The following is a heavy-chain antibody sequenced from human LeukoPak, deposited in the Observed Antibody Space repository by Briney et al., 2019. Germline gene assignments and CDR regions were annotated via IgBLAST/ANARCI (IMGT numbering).Heavy chain of an antibody. CDR2: ISHDGSDN. CDR3: AKELYFGSGSYPDY. D-gene: IGHD3-10*01. J-gene: IGHJ4*02. CDR1: GFTFSSYG. V-gene: IGHV3-30*18. Sequence: PGRSLRLSCAASGFTFSSYGMHWVRQAPGKGLEWVAVISHDGSDNHYADSVKGRFTISRDNSKNTVCLQMSSLRPEDTAVYFCAKELYFGSGSYPDYWGQGTLVRVSS.